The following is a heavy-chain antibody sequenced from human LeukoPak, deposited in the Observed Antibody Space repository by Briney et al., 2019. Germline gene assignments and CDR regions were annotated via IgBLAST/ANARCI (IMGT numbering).Heavy chain of an antibody. Sequence: SETLSLTCAVSGYSISSGYYWGCIRQPPGKGLEWIGSIYYSGSTYYNPSLKSRVTISVDTSKNQFSLKLSSVTAADTAVYYCARHPGILGSGYDLNWFDPWGQGTLVTVSS. D-gene: IGHD5-12*01. CDR1: GYSISSGYY. J-gene: IGHJ5*02. CDR2: IYYSGST. V-gene: IGHV4-38-2*01. CDR3: ARHPGILGSGYDLNWFDP.